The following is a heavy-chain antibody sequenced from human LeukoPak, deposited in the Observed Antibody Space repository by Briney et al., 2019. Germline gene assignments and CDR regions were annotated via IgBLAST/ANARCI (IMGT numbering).Heavy chain of an antibody. D-gene: IGHD6-19*01. CDR1: GFTFSSYS. CDR2: ISSSSSYI. Sequence: PGGSLRLSCAASGFTFSSYSMNGVRQAPGKGLEWVSSISSSSSYIYYADSVKGRFTISRDNAKNSLYLQMNSLRAEDTAVYYCARSAYSSGWHLREFDYWGQGTLVTVSS. CDR3: ARSAYSSGWHLREFDY. V-gene: IGHV3-21*04. J-gene: IGHJ4*02.